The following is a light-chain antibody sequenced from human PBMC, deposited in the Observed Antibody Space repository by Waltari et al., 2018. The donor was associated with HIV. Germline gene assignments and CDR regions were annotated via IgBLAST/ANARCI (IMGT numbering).Light chain of an antibody. J-gene: IGLJ3*02. CDR2: DAG. Sequence: SYVLTQPPSVSVASGQTARIPCGGDNIGRQSVHWYQQTPGQAPLLVVFDAGDRPSWIPWRFSGCNTWDTATLSIGRVEAGDEADDYCQLWDTTSDHPVFGGGTKLTVL. V-gene: IGLV3-21*02. CDR3: QLWDTTSDHPV. CDR1: NIGRQS.